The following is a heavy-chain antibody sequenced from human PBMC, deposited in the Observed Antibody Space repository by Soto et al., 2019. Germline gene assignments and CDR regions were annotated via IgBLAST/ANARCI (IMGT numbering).Heavy chain of an antibody. CDR3: AKDGNGRYYDFWSGPGGMDV. D-gene: IGHD3-3*01. CDR1: GFTFSAYA. CDR2: MSYDGSNK. J-gene: IGHJ6*02. V-gene: IGHV3-30-3*01. Sequence: PGGSLRLSCAASGFTFSAYAMNWVRQAPGKGLEWVAVMSYDGSNKFYADSVKGRFTISRDNSKYTLYLQMNSLRAEDTAVYYCAKDGNGRYYDFWSGPGGMDVWGQGTTVTVSS.